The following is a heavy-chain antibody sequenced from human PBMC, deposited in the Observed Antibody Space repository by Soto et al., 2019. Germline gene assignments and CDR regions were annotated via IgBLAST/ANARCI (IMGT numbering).Heavy chain of an antibody. V-gene: IGHV4-30-4*01. CDR2: IFYSGTA. J-gene: IGHJ5*02. CDR1: GDSISSGNHY. D-gene: IGHD3-10*01. CDR3: ARTDYGTAYFDP. Sequence: SETLSLTCTVSGDSISSGNHYWRCIRQPPGKGLEWIGYIFYSGTAYYNPSLKSRLTISVDTSKNQFSLKLSSVTAADTAVYYCARTDYGTAYFDPWGQGSLVTVSS.